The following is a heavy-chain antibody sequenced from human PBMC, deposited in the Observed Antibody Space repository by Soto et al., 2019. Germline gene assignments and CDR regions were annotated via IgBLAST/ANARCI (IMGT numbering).Heavy chain of an antibody. CDR2: IIPIFGTA. Sequence: QVQLVQSGAEVKKPGSSVKVSCKASGGTFSSYAISWVRQAPGQGLEWMGGIIPIFGTANYAQKFQGRVTITADESTSKAYMELSSLRSEDTAVYYCARERPLYVSSGYYPDYFDYWGQGTLVTVSS. V-gene: IGHV1-69*12. J-gene: IGHJ4*02. D-gene: IGHD3-22*01. CDR1: GGTFSSYA. CDR3: ARERPLYVSSGYYPDYFDY.